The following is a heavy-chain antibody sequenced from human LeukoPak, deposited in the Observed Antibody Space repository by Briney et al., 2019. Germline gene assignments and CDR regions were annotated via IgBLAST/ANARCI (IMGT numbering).Heavy chain of an antibody. CDR3: ARHGSGPVGATNY. J-gene: IGHJ4*02. CDR1: GGSISSSSYY. D-gene: IGHD1-26*01. CDR2: IYYTGGT. V-gene: IGHV4-39*01. Sequence: SETLSLTCTVSGGSISSSSYYWGWIRQPPGKGLEWIGSIYYTGGTCYNPSLKSRVTISVDTSKNQFSLNLSAVTAADTAVYYCARHGSGPVGATNYWGQGTLATVSS.